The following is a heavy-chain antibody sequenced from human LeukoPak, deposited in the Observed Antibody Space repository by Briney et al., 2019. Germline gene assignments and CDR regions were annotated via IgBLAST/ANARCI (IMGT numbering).Heavy chain of an antibody. CDR2: IYSDGST. V-gene: IGHV3-53*01. CDR3: ASNLAYSSDSSGAFDI. CDR1: GFTVSSNF. J-gene: IGHJ3*02. Sequence: GGSLRLSCAASGFTVSSNFMSWVRQAPGKGLEWVSVIYSDGSTYYADSVKGRFTISRDTSKNTLYLQMNSLRAEDTAVYYCASNLAYSSDSSGAFDIWGQGTVVIVSS. D-gene: IGHD3-22*01.